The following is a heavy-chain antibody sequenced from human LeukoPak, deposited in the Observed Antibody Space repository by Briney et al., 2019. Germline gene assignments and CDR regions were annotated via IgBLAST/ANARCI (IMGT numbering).Heavy chain of an antibody. V-gene: IGHV3-23*01. CDR3: AKVGIAGPSRGGGYLDY. D-gene: IGHD6-13*01. CDR2: ISGSGDST. J-gene: IGHJ4*02. Sequence: GGSLRLSCAASGLTVSNYAMTWVRQAPGMGLEWVSSISGSGDSTYYADSVKGRFTISRDNTKNTLYLQMDSLRVEDTVIYYCAKVGIAGPSRGGGYLDYWGQGTPVTVSS. CDR1: GLTVSNYA.